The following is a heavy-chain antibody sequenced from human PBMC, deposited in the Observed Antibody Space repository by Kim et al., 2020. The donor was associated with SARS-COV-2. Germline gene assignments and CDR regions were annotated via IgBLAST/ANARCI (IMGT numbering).Heavy chain of an antibody. CDR3: AKDIGLSSGWD. Sequence: TYYAEHGKSRFTISRDNSKNSLYLQMNSLRTEDTALYYCAKDIGLSSGWDWGQGTLVTVSS. D-gene: IGHD6-19*01. J-gene: IGHJ4*02. V-gene: IGHV3-43*01. CDR2: T.